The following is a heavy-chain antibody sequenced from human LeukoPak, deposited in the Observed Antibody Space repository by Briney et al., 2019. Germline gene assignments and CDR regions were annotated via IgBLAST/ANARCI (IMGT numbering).Heavy chain of an antibody. Sequence: SETLSLTCTVSGGSIRSSSSYWGWIRQPPGKGLEWIASSYYSGTTFYNPSLESRVTTSVDRSKNQFSLRLNSVTAADTALYYCAFCSGGRCYHHFGTWGQGTLVTVSS. V-gene: IGHV4-39*01. CDR2: SYYSGTT. CDR1: GGSIRSSSSY. J-gene: IGHJ5*02. D-gene: IGHD2-15*01. CDR3: AFCSGGRCYHHFGT.